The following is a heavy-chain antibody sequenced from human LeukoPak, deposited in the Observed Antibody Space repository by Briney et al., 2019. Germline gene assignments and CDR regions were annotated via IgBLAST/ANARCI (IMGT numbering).Heavy chain of an antibody. J-gene: IGHJ6*03. Sequence: SETLSLTCAVYGGSFSGYYRSWIRQPPGKGLEWIGEINHSGSTNYNPSLKSRVTISVDTSKNQFSLKLSSVTAADTAVYYCASSSWPENYYYYYYYMDVWGKGTTVTVSS. CDR2: INHSGST. V-gene: IGHV4-34*01. CDR1: GGSFSGYY. D-gene: IGHD6-13*01. CDR3: ASSSWPENYYYYYYYMDV.